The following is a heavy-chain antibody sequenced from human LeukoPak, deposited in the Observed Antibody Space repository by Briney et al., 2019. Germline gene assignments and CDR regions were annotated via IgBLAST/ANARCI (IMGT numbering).Heavy chain of an antibody. CDR3: ARQFGRGSFTQPLFGPDY. V-gene: IGHV1-18*01. CDR1: GYTFTSYG. J-gene: IGHJ4*02. CDR2: ISAYNGNT. Sequence: ASVKVSCKASGYTFTSYGISWVRQAPGQGLEWMGWISAYNGNTNYAQKLQGRVTMTTDTSTSTAYMELRSLRSDDTAVYYCARQFGRGSFTQPLFGPDYWGQGTLVTVSS. D-gene: IGHD3-16*01.